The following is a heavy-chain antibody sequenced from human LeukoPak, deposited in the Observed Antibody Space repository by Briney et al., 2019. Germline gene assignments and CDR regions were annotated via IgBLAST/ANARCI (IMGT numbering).Heavy chain of an antibody. CDR2: VHHSGST. D-gene: IGHD3-3*01. V-gene: IGHV4-39*01. J-gene: IGHJ5*02. CDR1: GGSISSSSYF. CDR3: ARPRRRSVGITRKESGWFDP. Sequence: SETLSLTCSVSGGSISSSSYFWGWIRQPPGKGLEWIASVHHSGSTYYNPSLKSRLTISVDTSKNQFSLKMSSVTAADTAVYYCARPRRRSVGITRKESGWFDPWGQGTLVTVSS.